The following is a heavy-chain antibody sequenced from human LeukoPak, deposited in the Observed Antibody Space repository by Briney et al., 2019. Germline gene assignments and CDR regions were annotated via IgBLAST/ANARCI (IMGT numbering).Heavy chain of an antibody. CDR1: GYTFTSYG. CDR3: ARWMSVAGTGAFDI. CDR2: ISAYNGNT. D-gene: IGHD6-19*01. J-gene: IGHJ3*02. V-gene: IGHV1-18*01. Sequence: APVKVSCKASGYTFTSYGTSWVRQAPGQGLEWMGWISAYNGNTNYAQKLQGRVTMTTDTSTSTAYMELRSLRSDDTAVYYCARWMSVAGTGAFDIWGQGTMVTVSS.